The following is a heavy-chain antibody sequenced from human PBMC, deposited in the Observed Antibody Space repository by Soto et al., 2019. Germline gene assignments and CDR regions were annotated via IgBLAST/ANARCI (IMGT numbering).Heavy chain of an antibody. D-gene: IGHD6-19*01. CDR3: ARHRRLGSGWES. CDR2: IYYSGST. J-gene: IGHJ4*02. CDR1: GGSISSSSYY. V-gene: IGHV4-39*01. Sequence: SPTLSLPCTVSGGSISSSSYYWGWIRQPPGKGLEWIGSIYYSGSTYYNPSLKSRVTISVDTSKNQFSLKLSSVTAADTAVYYCARHRRLGSGWESWGQGTLVTVSS.